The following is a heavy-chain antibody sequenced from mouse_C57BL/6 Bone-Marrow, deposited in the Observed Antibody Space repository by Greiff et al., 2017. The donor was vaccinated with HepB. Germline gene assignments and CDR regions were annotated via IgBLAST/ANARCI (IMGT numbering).Heavy chain of an antibody. CDR3: ARGSIRYFDV. D-gene: IGHD2-4*01. V-gene: IGHV1-19*01. CDR1: GYTFTDYY. Sequence: EVQLQQSGPVLVKPGASVKMSCKASGYTFTDYYMNWVKQSHGKSLEWIGVINPYNGGTSYNQKFKGKATLTVDKSSSTAYMELNSLTSEDSAVYYCARGSIRYFDVWGTGTTVTVSS. CDR2: INPYNGGT. J-gene: IGHJ1*03.